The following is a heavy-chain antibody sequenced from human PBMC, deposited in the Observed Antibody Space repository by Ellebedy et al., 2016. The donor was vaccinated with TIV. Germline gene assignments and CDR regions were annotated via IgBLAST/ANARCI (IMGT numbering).Heavy chain of an antibody. CDR2: ISHSSLTI. V-gene: IGHV3-48*04. Sequence: GGSLRLSCAASGFSFRSYWMTWVRQAPGKGLEWVSYISHSSLTINYADSVKGRFTISRDNGKSSLYLQMNSLRAEDTAIYYCARDMGWVNERLNDPFDFWGQGTKVTVSS. J-gene: IGHJ3*01. CDR1: GFSFRSYW. D-gene: IGHD1-1*01. CDR3: ARDMGWVNERLNDPFDF.